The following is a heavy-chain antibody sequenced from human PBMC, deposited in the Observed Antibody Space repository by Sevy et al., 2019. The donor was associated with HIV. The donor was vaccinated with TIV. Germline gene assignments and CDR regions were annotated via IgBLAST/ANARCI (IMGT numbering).Heavy chain of an antibody. CDR3: GKSRISSSYDAFDI. Sequence: SETLSLTCAVSGYSMSSNYYWGWIRQPPGKGLEWIGTISHSGSTNYNPSLKSRVTISLDTSKSQFSLKLSSVTAADTAVYYCGKSRISSSYDAFDIWGQGTMVTVSS. CDR1: GYSMSSNYY. CDR2: ISHSGST. J-gene: IGHJ3*02. D-gene: IGHD3-22*01. V-gene: IGHV4-38-2*01.